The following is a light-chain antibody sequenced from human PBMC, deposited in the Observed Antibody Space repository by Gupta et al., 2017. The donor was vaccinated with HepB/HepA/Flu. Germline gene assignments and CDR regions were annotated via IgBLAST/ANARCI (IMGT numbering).Light chain of an antibody. CDR3: QSADSSGTYV. Sequence: SYELTQPPSVSVSPGQTARITCSGDALPKQYTYWFQQKPGQAPLLVIYKDTERPSGIPERFSGSSSGTTVTLTISGVQADDEADYYCQSADSSGTYVFGTGTKVTVL. V-gene: IGLV3-25*03. J-gene: IGLJ1*01. CDR2: KDT. CDR1: ALPKQY.